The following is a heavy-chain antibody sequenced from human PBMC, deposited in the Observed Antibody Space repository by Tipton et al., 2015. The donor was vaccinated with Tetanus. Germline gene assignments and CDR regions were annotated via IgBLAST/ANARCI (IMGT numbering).Heavy chain of an antibody. Sequence: TLSLTCTVSGGSISSGTYYWGWIRQPPGKGLEWIGNIYYSGTTYYTSSLKSRVTISRDTPKNQFSLKMTSVTAADTAVYYCARQADNWPDPWGQGILVTVSS. J-gene: IGHJ5*02. CDR1: GGSISSGTYY. CDR2: IYYSGTT. V-gene: IGHV4-39*01. CDR3: ARQADNWPDP. D-gene: IGHD1-20*01.